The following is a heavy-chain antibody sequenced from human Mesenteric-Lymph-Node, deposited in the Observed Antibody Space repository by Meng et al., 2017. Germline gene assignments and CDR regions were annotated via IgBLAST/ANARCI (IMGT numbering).Heavy chain of an antibody. CDR1: GFTFTSYA. V-gene: IGHV1-18*01. CDR3: ARDLPGGTKGTWLDL. J-gene: IGHJ5*02. CDR2: ISAYNGTT. Sequence: QVQLVQSGAEVKKPGASVKVSCESSGFTFTSYAISWVRQAPGQGLQYMGWISAYNGTTNYAQELQGRVTMTTDTSTSTAYMELRSLRSDDTAVYYCARDLPGGTKGTWLDLWGQGTLVTVSS. D-gene: IGHD1-14*01.